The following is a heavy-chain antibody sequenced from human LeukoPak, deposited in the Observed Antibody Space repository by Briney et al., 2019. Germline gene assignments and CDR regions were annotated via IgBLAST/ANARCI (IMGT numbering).Heavy chain of an antibody. CDR2: IYTSGST. Sequence: PSETLSLTCTVSGGSISSCYWSWIRQPAGKGLEWIGRIYTSGSTNYNPSLKSRVTMSVDTSKNQFSLKLSSVTAADTAVYYCAGGGFLEWLPGGYYYGMDVWGQGTTVTVSS. D-gene: IGHD3-3*01. J-gene: IGHJ6*02. CDR3: AGGGFLEWLPGGYYYGMDV. CDR1: GGSISSCY. V-gene: IGHV4-4*07.